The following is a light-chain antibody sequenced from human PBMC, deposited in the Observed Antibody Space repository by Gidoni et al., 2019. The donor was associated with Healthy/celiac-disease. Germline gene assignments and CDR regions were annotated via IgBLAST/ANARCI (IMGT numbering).Light chain of an antibody. J-gene: IGKJ5*01. CDR3: QQYANLPIT. CDR1: QDIGNY. V-gene: IGKV1-33*01. Sequence: DIQMTPSTSSLSASVGDRVTVTCQASQDIGNYLNWYQQHPGKAPKLLIYDASNLETGVPSRFSGSGSGTDFTFTISSLQPEYIATYYCQQYANLPITFGQGTRLEIK. CDR2: DAS.